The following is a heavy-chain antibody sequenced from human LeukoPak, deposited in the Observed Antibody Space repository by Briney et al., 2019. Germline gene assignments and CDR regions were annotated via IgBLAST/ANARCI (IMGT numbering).Heavy chain of an antibody. J-gene: IGHJ4*02. V-gene: IGHV3-9*01. D-gene: IGHD1-26*01. Sequence: PGRSLRLPCAASEFTFDDYAMHWVRQAPGKGLEWVSGISWNSGSIGYADSVKGRFTISRDNAKNSLYLQMNSLRAEDTALYYCAKDKSSSIVGATALDYWGQGTLVTVSS. CDR2: ISWNSGSI. CDR1: EFTFDDYA. CDR3: AKDKSSSIVGATALDY.